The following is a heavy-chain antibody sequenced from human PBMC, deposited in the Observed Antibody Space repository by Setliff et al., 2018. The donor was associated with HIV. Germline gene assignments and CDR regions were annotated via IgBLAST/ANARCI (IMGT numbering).Heavy chain of an antibody. Sequence: ASVKVSCKASGYNVTVSAINWVRQAPGQALEWLGWINTKTGNPTYAQGLTGRFVFSLDTSVSTAYLQISSLKTEDTAMYYCARVGSYWSTFDYWGQGALVTVSS. CDR3: ARVGSYWSTFDY. J-gene: IGHJ4*02. CDR2: INTKTGNP. V-gene: IGHV7-4-1*02. D-gene: IGHD1-26*01. CDR1: GYNVTVSA.